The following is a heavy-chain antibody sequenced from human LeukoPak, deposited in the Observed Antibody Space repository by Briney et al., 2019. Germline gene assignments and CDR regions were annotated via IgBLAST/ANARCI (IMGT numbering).Heavy chain of an antibody. J-gene: IGHJ4*02. D-gene: IGHD2-21*01. V-gene: IGHV3-74*01. CDR2: ISGDGSNT. CDR3: AKAPGGLWWCQDY. Sequence: SLISGDGSNTRYADSVKGRFTISRDNSKNTLYLQMNSLRAEDTAVYYCAKAPGGLWWCQDYWGQGTLVTVSS.